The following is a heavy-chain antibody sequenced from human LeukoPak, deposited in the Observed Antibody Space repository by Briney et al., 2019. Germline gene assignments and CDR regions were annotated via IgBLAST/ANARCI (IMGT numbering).Heavy chain of an antibody. J-gene: IGHJ5*02. CDR2: ISSGASTI. V-gene: IGHV3-11*01. CDR3: ARAKSIAPGVKGNWFDP. D-gene: IGHD6-6*01. CDR1: GFTFSDYY. Sequence: GGSLRLSCAASGFTFSDYYMTWIRQAPEKGLEWVSYISSGASTIYYADSVKGRFTISRDNAKNPLYLQMNSLRAEDTAVYYCARAKSIAPGVKGNWFDPWGQGTLVTVSS.